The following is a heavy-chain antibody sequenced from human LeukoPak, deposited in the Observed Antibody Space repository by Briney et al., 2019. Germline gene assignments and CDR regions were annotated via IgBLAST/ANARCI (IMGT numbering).Heavy chain of an antibody. D-gene: IGHD2-15*01. CDR1: GFTFSSYA. V-gene: IGHV3-23*01. CDR2: ISGSGGST. J-gene: IGHJ6*02. CDR3: AKDRIVVVVVDLWGMDV. Sequence: GGSLRLSRAASGFTFSSYAMSWVRQAPGKGLEWVSAISGSGGSTYYADSVKGRFTISRDNSKNTLYLQMNSLRAEDTAVYYCAKDRIVVVVVDLWGMDVWGQGTTVTVSS.